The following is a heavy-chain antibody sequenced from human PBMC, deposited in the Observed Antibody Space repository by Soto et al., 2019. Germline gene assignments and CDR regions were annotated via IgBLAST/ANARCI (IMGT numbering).Heavy chain of an antibody. Sequence: GGSLRLSCAASGFTFSSYAMSWVRQAPGKGLEWVSAISGSGGSTYYADSVKGRFTISRDNSKNTLYLQMNSLRAEDTAVYYCAKDRIVVVVAGYYYGMDVWGQGTTVTVSS. V-gene: IGHV3-23*01. J-gene: IGHJ6*02. D-gene: IGHD2-15*01. CDR1: GFTFSSYA. CDR2: ISGSGGST. CDR3: AKDRIVVVVAGYYYGMDV.